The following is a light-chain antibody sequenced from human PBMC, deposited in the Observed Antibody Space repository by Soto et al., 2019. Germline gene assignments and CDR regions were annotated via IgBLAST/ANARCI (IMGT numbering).Light chain of an antibody. CDR3: QQYHSYYTWT. CDR2: DAS. CDR1: QSISSW. J-gene: IGKJ1*01. V-gene: IGKV1-5*01. Sequence: DIQMTQSPSTLSASVGDRLTITCRASQSISSWLAWYQQKPWKPPKLLIYDASSLESGVPSRFSGSGSGTDFSPTITSLQPDDSATYYCQQYHSYYTWTCGQGTKGGIK.